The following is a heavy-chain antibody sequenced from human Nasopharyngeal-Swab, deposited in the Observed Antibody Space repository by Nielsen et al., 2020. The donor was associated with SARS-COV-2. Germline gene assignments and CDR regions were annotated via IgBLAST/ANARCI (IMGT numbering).Heavy chain of an antibody. CDR1: GFTFDDYA. J-gene: IGHJ4*02. CDR2: ISWNSGSI. CDR3: AKIASGTSNYFDY. Sequence: GGFLRLSCAASGFTFDDYAMHWVRQAPGKGLEWVSGISWNSGSIGYADSVKGRFTISRDNAKNSLYLQMNSLRAEDTALYYCAKIASGTSNYFDYWGQGTLVTVSS. D-gene: IGHD1-1*01. V-gene: IGHV3-9*01.